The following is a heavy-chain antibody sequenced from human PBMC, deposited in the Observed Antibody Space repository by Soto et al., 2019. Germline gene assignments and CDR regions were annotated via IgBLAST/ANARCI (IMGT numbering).Heavy chain of an antibody. CDR3: ARDLGIGSGSYYNHYYYYMDV. D-gene: IGHD3-10*01. CDR2: IWYDGSNK. Sequence: QVQLVESGGGVVQPGRSLRLSCAASGFTFSSYGMHWVRQAPGKGLEWVAVIWYDGSNKYYADSVKGRFTISRDNSKYKLYLQMNSLRAEDTAVYYCARDLGIGSGSYYNHYYYYMDVWGKGTTVTVSS. V-gene: IGHV3-33*01. J-gene: IGHJ6*03. CDR1: GFTFSSYG.